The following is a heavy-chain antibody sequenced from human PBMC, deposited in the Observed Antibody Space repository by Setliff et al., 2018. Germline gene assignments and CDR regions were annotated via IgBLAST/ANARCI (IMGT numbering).Heavy chain of an antibody. CDR1: GGSFSGYY. CDR2: SNHSGNT. J-gene: IGHJ4*02. Sequence: PSETLSLTCAVYGGSFSGYYWSWIRQPPGKGLEWIGESNHSGNTNYNPSLKSRVTISVDTSKNQFSLKLSSVTAAATAVYYCASLYYYDSSGYYYSLDYWGQGTLVTVSS. CDR3: ASLYYYDSSGYYYSLDY. D-gene: IGHD3-22*01. V-gene: IGHV4-34*01.